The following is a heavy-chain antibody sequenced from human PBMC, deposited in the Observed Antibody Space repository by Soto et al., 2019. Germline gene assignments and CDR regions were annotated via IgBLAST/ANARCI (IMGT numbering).Heavy chain of an antibody. CDR2: VYDSGSP. CDR3: SRVRENYFDS. V-gene: IGHV4-31*03. CDR1: GGSISSDGDYYR. Sequence: QMQLQESGPGLVSPSQTLSLTCTVSGGSISSDGDYYRWSWIRQHPGKGLEWIGYVYDSGSPYYQPSLQSRVTLSVDTSKNQFSLKLSSLTAADTDVYYCSRVRENYFDSWCQGILVTVSS. J-gene: IGHJ4*02.